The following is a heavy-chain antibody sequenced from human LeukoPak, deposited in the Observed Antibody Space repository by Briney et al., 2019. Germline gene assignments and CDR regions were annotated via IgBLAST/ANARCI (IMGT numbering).Heavy chain of an antibody. CDR1: GFSFNFFS. D-gene: IGHD2-2*01. CDR3: ARDQGYCGSTGCIRWHDY. CDR2: ISNTGDTI. Sequence: PGGSLRLSCAASGFSFNFFSMNWVRQAPGKGLEWLLYISNTGDTIYYADSVKGRFAIARDNAKDTVYLQMSGLRAEDTVVYYCARDQGYCGSTGCIRWHDYWGQGTLVTVSS. J-gene: IGHJ4*02. V-gene: IGHV3-48*01.